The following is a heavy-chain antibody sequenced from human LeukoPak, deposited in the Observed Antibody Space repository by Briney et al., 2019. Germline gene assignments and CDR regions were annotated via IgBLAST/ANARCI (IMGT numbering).Heavy chain of an antibody. V-gene: IGHV4-59*01. Sequence: SETLSLTCTVSGGSISSYYWSWIRQPPGKGLEWIGYIYYSGSTNYNPSLKSRVTISVDTSKNQFSLKLSSVTAADTAVYYCARSLLTPYYYGSGSYYNVNWFDPWGQGTLVTASS. CDR3: ARSLLTPYYYGSGSYYNVNWFDP. CDR1: GGSISSYY. D-gene: IGHD3-10*01. CDR2: IYYSGST. J-gene: IGHJ5*02.